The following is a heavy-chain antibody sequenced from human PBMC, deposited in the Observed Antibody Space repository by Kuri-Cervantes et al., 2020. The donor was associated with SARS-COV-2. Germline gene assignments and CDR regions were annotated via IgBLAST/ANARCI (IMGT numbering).Heavy chain of an antibody. J-gene: IGHJ5*02. CDR3: AVPVVPAAIFENWFDP. CDR2: ISYDGYNK. V-gene: IGHV3-30*03. CDR1: GFTFSSYG. D-gene: IGHD2-2*01. Sequence: GGSLRLSCAASGFTFSSYGMHWVRQAPGKGLEWVAVISYDGYNKYYADSVKGRFTIARDNSKNTIYLQMNNLRPEDTAVYYCAVPVVPAAIFENWFDPWGQGPLVTVSS.